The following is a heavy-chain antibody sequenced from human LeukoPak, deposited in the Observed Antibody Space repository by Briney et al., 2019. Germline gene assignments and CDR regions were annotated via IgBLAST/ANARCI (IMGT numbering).Heavy chain of an antibody. CDR3: VGIAVAGDWFDP. V-gene: IGHV1-46*01. CDR2: INPSGGST. D-gene: IGHD6-19*01. CDR1: GYTFTSYY. J-gene: IGHJ5*02. Sequence: ASVKVSCKASGYTFTSYYMHWVRQAPGQGLEWMGIINPSGGSTSYAQKFQGRVTMTRDTSTSTVYMELSSLRSEDTAVYYCVGIAVAGDWFDPWGQGTLVTVSS.